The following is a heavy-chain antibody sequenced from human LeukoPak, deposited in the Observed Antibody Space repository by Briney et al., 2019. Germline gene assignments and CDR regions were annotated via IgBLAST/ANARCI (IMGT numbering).Heavy chain of an antibody. CDR2: ISYDGSNK. D-gene: IGHD1-7*01. CDR3: ARASGTPAYYYYMDG. J-gene: IGHJ6*03. V-gene: IGHV3-30*01. CDR1: GFTFSSYA. Sequence: PGGSLRLSCAASGFTFSSYAMHWVRQAPGKGLEWVAVISYDGSNKYYADSVKGRFTISRDNSKNTLYLQMNSLRAEDTAVYYCARASGTPAYYYYMDGGGKGTTVTVS.